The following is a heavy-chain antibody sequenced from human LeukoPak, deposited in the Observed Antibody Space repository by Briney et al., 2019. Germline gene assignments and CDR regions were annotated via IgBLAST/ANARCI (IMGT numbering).Heavy chain of an antibody. CDR1: GFTFSSYE. J-gene: IGHJ4*02. D-gene: IGHD3-22*01. V-gene: IGHV3-48*03. CDR3: ARDEAPPDYYDSSGYYPFDY. Sequence: GGSLRLSCAASGFTFSSYEMNWVRQAPGKGLEWVSYISSSGSTIYYADSVKGRFTISRDNAKNSLYLQMNSLRAEDTAVYYCARDEAPPDYYDSSGYYPFDYWGQGILVTVSS. CDR2: ISSSGSTI.